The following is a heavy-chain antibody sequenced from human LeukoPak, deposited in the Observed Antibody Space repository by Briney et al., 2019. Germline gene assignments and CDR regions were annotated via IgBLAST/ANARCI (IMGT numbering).Heavy chain of an antibody. Sequence: GGSLRLSCAASGFTFSSYAMSWVRQTPGKGLEWVSSITSSGGSAFYADSVKGRFTISRDNSKNTLYLQMNSLRAEDTAVYYCARAGDIVATRFSLNYYYHGTDVWGQGTTVTVSS. CDR1: GFTFSSYA. CDR2: ITSSGGSA. V-gene: IGHV3-23*01. J-gene: IGHJ6*02. CDR3: ARAGDIVATRFSLNYYYHGTDV. D-gene: IGHD5-12*01.